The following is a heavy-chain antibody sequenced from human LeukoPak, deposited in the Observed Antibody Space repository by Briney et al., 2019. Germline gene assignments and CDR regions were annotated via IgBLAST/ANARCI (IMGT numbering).Heavy chain of an antibody. D-gene: IGHD3-10*01. CDR2: IYASGST. V-gene: IGHV4-61*02. CDR3: ARTSARGAQFDC. J-gene: IGHJ4*02. CDR1: GGSISSGGYY. Sequence: ASQTLSLTCTVSGGSISSGGYYWSWIRQHPGKGLEWIGRIYASGSTNYNPSLKSRVTMSVDTSNNQFSLNLSSVTAADTAVYYCARTSARGAQFDCWGQGTLVTVSS.